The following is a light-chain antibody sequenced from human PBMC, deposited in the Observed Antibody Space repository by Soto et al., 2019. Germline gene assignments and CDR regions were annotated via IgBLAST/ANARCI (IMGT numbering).Light chain of an antibody. CDR2: GTS. Sequence: VLTQSPGTLSLSPGERATLSCRASQSVGSSYLAWYQHKPGQAPRLLIYGTSNRATGIPVRFSGSGSGTDFTLTISRLAPEDFAVYYCQQFDDSPHTFGQGTKLEI. CDR3: QQFDDSPHT. CDR1: QSVGSSY. J-gene: IGKJ2*01. V-gene: IGKV3-20*01.